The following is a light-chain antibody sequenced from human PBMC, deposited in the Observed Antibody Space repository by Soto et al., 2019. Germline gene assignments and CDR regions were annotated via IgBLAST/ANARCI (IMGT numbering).Light chain of an antibody. J-gene: IGKJ4*01. V-gene: IGKV1-5*03. Sequence: DIQMTQSPSTLSASVGDRVTITCRASQSFSTWLAWYQQKPGKAPKLLIYKASSLESGVPSRFSGSGSGPEFTLTISRLQPDDFATYYCQQYNSYPLTFGGGTKVEIK. CDR2: KAS. CDR3: QQYNSYPLT. CDR1: QSFSTW.